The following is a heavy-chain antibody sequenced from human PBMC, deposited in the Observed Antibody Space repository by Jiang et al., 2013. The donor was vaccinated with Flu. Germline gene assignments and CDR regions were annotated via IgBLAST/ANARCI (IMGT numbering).Heavy chain of an antibody. CDR3: AKLKGESSSSWYYFDY. D-gene: IGHD6-13*01. CDR2: ISGVGGNT. J-gene: IGHJ4*02. Sequence: QLVESGGGLVQPGGSLRLSCAASGFTFSSYAMSWVRQAPGKGLECVSTISGVGGNTYYADSVKGRFTISRDNSKNTLYLQMNSLRAEDTAVYYCAKLKGESSSSWYYFDYWGQGTLVTVSS. V-gene: IGHV3-23*04. CDR1: GFTFSSYA.